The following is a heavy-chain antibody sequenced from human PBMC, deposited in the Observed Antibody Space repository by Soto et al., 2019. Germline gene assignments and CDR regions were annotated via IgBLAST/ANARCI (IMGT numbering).Heavy chain of an antibody. V-gene: IGHV3-23*01. CDR1: GFTFSNYA. Sequence: EVQLLESGGNWVQPGGSLRLSCAVSGFTFSNYAMTWVRQAPGKGLEWVSSMTGSGGGAYYADSVKGRFTISRDNSNNTLFLEMNSLRAEDTAVYYCAKGVVSGVFANWFDTWGQGTLVTVSS. D-gene: IGHD2-15*01. J-gene: IGHJ5*02. CDR3: AKGVVSGVFANWFDT. CDR2: MTGSGGGA.